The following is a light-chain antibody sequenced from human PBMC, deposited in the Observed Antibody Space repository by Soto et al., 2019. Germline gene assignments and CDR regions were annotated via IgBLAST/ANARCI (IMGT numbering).Light chain of an antibody. V-gene: IGKV3-20*01. CDR3: QQYGSSPWT. Sequence: EIVLTQSPGTLSLSPGERATLSCRASQSVSSSYFAWYQQKPGQAPRLLIYGASSRATGIPDRFSGSGSGTDFTLTISRLEPEDFEVYYCQQYGSSPWTFGQGTKVEIK. CDR2: GAS. CDR1: QSVSSSY. J-gene: IGKJ1*01.